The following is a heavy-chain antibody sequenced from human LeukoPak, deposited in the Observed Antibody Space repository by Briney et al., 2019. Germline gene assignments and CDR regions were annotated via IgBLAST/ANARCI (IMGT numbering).Heavy chain of an antibody. Sequence: GESLKISCKGSGYSFTTYWIGWVRQMPGRGLEWMGIIYPGDSDTRYSPSFQGQVTISADKSISTAYLQWSSLKASDTAMYYCARQGFVASYGVDVWGQGTTVTVSS. CDR1: GYSFTTYW. CDR2: IYPGDSDT. J-gene: IGHJ6*02. CDR3: ARQGFVASYGVDV. V-gene: IGHV5-51*01.